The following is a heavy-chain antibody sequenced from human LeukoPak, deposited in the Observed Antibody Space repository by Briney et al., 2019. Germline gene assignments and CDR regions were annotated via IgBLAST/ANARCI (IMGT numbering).Heavy chain of an antibody. CDR3: ASLYYDILSYYYYGMGV. J-gene: IGHJ6*02. D-gene: IGHD3-9*01. CDR2: IYYSGST. Sequence: SETLSLTCTVSGGSISSSSYYWGWIRQPPGKGLEWIGSIYYSGSTYYNPSLKSRVTISVDTSKNQFSLKLSSVTAADTAVYYCASLYYDILSYYYYGMGVWGQGTTVTVSS. CDR1: GGSISSSSYY. V-gene: IGHV4-39*07.